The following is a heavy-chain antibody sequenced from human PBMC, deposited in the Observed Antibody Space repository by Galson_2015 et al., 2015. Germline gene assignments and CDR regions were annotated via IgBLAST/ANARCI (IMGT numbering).Heavy chain of an antibody. Sequence: VKVSCKASGYTFTSYAMPWVRQAPGQRLEWMGWINAGNGNTKYSQKFQGRVTITRDTSASTAYMELSSLRSEDTAVYYCARSYMITFGGVIAPFDYWGQGTLVTVSS. V-gene: IGHV1-3*01. D-gene: IGHD3-16*02. CDR2: INAGNGNT. J-gene: IGHJ4*02. CDR1: GYTFTSYA. CDR3: ARSYMITFGGVIAPFDY.